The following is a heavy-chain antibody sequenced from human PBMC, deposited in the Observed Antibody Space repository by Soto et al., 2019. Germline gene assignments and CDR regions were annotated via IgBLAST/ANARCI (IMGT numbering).Heavy chain of an antibody. CDR3: ARGLEEDYYYGMDV. J-gene: IGHJ6*02. D-gene: IGHD3-3*01. CDR2: IYYSGST. Sequence: LCGGSISSGDYYWSWIRQPPGKGLEWIGYIYYSGSTYYNPSLKSRVTISVDTSKNQFSLKLSSVTAADTAVYYCARGLEEDYYYGMDVWGQGTTVTVSS. V-gene: IGHV4-30-4*01. CDR1: GGSISSGDYY.